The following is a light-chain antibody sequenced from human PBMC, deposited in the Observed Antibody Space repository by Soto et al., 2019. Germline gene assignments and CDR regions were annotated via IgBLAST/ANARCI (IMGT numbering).Light chain of an antibody. Sequence: QYVLTQPPSASGTPGQRVTISCSGSNSNIGGRNYVFWYHQVPGTAPKLLIYKTDQRPSGVPDRFSASKSGTSASLAISGLQSEDEADYYCASWDDSVSGVLFGGGTKLTVL. CDR2: KTD. CDR1: NSNIGGRNY. CDR3: ASWDDSVSGVL. V-gene: IGLV1-47*01. J-gene: IGLJ2*01.